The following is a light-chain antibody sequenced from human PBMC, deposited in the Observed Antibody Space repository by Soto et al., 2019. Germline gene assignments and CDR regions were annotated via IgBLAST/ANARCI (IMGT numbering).Light chain of an antibody. Sequence: QSVLTQPPSASGTPGQRVTISCAGKSSSFRTNPVIWYQQLPGSAPKLLMYSNNQRPSGVPDRFSGSKSGTSASLAISGLQSEDAADYYCATWDDSLKSVVFGGGTQLTVL. CDR1: SSSFRTNP. CDR2: SNN. V-gene: IGLV1-44*01. CDR3: ATWDDSLKSVV. J-gene: IGLJ2*01.